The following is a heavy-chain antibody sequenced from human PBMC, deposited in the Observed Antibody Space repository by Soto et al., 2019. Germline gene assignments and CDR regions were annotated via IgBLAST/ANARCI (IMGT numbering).Heavy chain of an antibody. V-gene: IGHV5-51*01. CDR2: IYPGDSDT. CDR1: GYSFTSYW. Sequence: GEYLKISCKGSGYSFTSYWIGWVRQMPGKGLEWMGIIYPGDSDTRYSPSFQGQVTISADKSISTAYLQWSSLKASDTAMYYCATPSSKAARPGYYYYGMDVWGQGNTVTVSS. J-gene: IGHJ6*02. CDR3: ATPSSKAARPGYYYYGMDV. D-gene: IGHD6-6*01.